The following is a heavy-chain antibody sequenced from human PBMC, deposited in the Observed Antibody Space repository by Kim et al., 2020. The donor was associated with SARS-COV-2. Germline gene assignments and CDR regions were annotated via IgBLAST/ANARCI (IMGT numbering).Heavy chain of an antibody. CDR1: GFTFSSYA. CDR3: ARGRRGYGPGGAFDI. V-gene: IGHV3-30*04. Sequence: GGSLRLSCAASGFTFSSYAMHWVRQAPGKGLEWVAVISYDGSNKYYADSVKGRFTISRDNSKNTLYLQMNSLRAEDTAVYYCARGRRGYGPGGAFDIWGQGTMVTVSS. CDR2: ISYDGSNK. D-gene: IGHD5-12*01. J-gene: IGHJ3*02.